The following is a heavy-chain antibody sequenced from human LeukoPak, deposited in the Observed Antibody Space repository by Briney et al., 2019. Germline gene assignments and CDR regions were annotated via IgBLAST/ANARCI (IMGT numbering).Heavy chain of an antibody. CDR3: TRVTEYYYYYMDV. Sequence: GGSLRLSCTASGFTFGDYAMSWFRQAPGKGLEGVGFIRSKAYGGTTEYAASVKGRFTISRDDYKSIAYLQMNSLKTEDTAVYYCTRVTEYYYYYMDVWGKGTTVTVSS. CDR2: IRSKAYGGTT. V-gene: IGHV3-49*03. J-gene: IGHJ6*03. CDR1: GFTFGDYA.